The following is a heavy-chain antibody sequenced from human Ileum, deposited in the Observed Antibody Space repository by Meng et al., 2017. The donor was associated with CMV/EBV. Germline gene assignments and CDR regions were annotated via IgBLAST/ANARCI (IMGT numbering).Heavy chain of an antibody. CDR3: ARESIAARRYFQADYYYHYGMDV. Sequence: GESLKISCAASGFTFSSYEMNWVRQAPGKGLEWVSYISSSGSTIYYADSVKGRFTISRDNAKNSLYLQMNSLRAEDTAVYYCARESIAARRYFQADYYYHYGMDVWGQGTTVTVSS. V-gene: IGHV3-48*03. CDR2: ISSSGSTI. J-gene: IGHJ6*02. D-gene: IGHD6-6*01. CDR1: GFTFSSYE.